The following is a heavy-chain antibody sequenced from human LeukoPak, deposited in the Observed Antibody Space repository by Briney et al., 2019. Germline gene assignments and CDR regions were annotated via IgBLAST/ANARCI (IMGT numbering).Heavy chain of an antibody. CDR3: ARDRVDTAMVTVCDY. J-gene: IGHJ4*02. V-gene: IGHV1-18*01. Sequence: GDSVKVSCKPSGYTFTSYGISWVRQAPGHGVRGMGWMSVYNGNTTYTQTLQGRVTMTTDTPTSTAYMELRSLRPDDTAVYYCARDRVDTAMVTVCDYWGQGTLVTVSS. CDR1: GYTFTSYG. CDR2: MSVYNGNT. D-gene: IGHD5-18*01.